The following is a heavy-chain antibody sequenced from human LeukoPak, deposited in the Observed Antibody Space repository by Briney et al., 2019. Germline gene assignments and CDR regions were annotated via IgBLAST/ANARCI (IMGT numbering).Heavy chain of an antibody. CDR1: GGTFSSYA. CDR3: ARGRVATIFGVVTPYYFDY. Sequence: ASVKVSCKASGGTFSSYAINWVRQAPGQGLEWMGGIIPIFGTPNYAQKFQGRVTITTDESTNTAYMEMSSLRPEDTAVYYCARGRVATIFGVVTPYYFDYWGQGTLVTVSS. V-gene: IGHV1-69*05. D-gene: IGHD3-3*01. J-gene: IGHJ4*02. CDR2: IIPIFGTP.